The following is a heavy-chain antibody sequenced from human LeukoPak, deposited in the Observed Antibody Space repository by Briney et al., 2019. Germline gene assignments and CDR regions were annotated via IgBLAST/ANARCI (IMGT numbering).Heavy chain of an antibody. CDR3: ARQIASAGTAGFDF. D-gene: IGHD6-13*01. V-gene: IGHV4-4*07. CDR2: IYSTGST. CDR1: SDSISSFY. J-gene: IGHJ4*02. Sequence: SETLSLTCTVSSDSISSFYWTWIRQPAGKGLEWMGRIYSTGSTNYNPSLKSRVTMSVDTSKNQFSLRLRSVTAADTAVYYCARQIASAGTAGFDFWGQGALVTVSS.